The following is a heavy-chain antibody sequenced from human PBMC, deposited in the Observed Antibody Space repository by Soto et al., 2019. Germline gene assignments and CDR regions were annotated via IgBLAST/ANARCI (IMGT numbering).Heavy chain of an antibody. CDR3: ARGPTGWFGYDY. J-gene: IGHJ4*02. CDR1: GFTFSSSG. D-gene: IGHD3-10*01. Sequence: DVQLVESGGGLVQPGGSLRLSCAASGFTFSSSGMHWVRQAPGKGLVWVSRINSGASTTNYADSVKGRFTISRDNAKNTLYLHMDSLTADDTAVYYCARGPTGWFGYDYWGQGPLVTVSS. V-gene: IGHV3-74*01. CDR2: INSGASTT.